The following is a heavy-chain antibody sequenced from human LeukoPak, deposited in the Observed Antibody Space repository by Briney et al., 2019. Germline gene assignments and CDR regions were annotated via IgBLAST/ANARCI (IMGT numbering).Heavy chain of an antibody. V-gene: IGHV4-39*01. J-gene: IGHJ4*02. Sequence: SETLSLTCTVSGGSISSSSYYWGWIRQPPGKGLEWIGSIYYSGSTYYNPSLKSRVSISVDTSKNQFSLKLSSVTAADTAVYYCARQGEIHDYSNDFDYWGQGTLVTVSS. D-gene: IGHD4-11*01. CDR1: GGSISSSSYY. CDR3: ARQGEIHDYSNDFDY. CDR2: IYYSGST.